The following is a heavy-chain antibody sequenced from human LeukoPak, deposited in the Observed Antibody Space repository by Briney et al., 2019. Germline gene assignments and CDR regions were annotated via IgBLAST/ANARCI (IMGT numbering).Heavy chain of an antibody. J-gene: IGHJ4*02. V-gene: IGHV3-7*03. D-gene: IGHD6-19*01. Sequence: GGSLRLSCAASGFYFRDHWMDWVRQAPGKGLEWVGHIKTDGSETYYLDSLKGRISISRDNTNNALYLQLNSLRVEDTAIYYCVKNDGWFHLAQWGQGTLVTVSS. CDR3: VKNDGWFHLAQ. CDR2: IKTDGSET. CDR1: GFYFRDHW.